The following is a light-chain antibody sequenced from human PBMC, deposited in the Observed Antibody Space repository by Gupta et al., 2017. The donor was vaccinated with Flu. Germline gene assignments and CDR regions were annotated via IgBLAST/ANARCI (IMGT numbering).Light chain of an antibody. CDR3: QQSSNWHPVT. V-gene: IGKV3-11*01. CDR2: DAA. Sequence: EIVLTQSPATLSLSTGERATLSCRASQSVSSYLAWYQQKPGQAPRLLIYDAANRATGIPARFSGSGCGTDFTLTISSLEPEDFAVYYCQQSSNWHPVTFGGGTKVEIK. CDR1: QSVSSY. J-gene: IGKJ4*01.